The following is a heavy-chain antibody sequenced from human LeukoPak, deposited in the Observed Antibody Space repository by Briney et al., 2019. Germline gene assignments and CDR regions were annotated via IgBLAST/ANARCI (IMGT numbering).Heavy chain of an antibody. CDR1: GFTLSGSA. V-gene: IGHV3-73*01. D-gene: IGHD2-21*01. J-gene: IGHJ4*02. CDR3: LSYSSAQTFDC. CDR2: IRNKPNNYAT. Sequence: GGSLRLSCAASGFTLSGSAVHWVRQASGKGREWVGRIRNKPNNYATAYAASVKGRFTISRDDSKNTAYLQMNSLKTEDTAVYYCLSYSSAQTFDCWGQGTLVTVSS.